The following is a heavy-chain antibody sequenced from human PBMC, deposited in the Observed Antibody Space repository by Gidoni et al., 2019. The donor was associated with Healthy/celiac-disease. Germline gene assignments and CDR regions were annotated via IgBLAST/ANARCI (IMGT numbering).Heavy chain of an antibody. Sequence: QVQLVQSGAEVKKPGASVKVSCKASGYTFTGYYMHWVRQAPGQGLEWMGWINPNSGGTNYAQKFQGWVTMTRDTSISTAYMELSRLRSDDTAVYYCARAALGSGDTIKTFDYWGQGTLVTVSS. CDR3: ARAALGSGDTIKTFDY. CDR2: INPNSGGT. D-gene: IGHD5-12*01. J-gene: IGHJ4*02. V-gene: IGHV1-2*04. CDR1: GYTFTGYY.